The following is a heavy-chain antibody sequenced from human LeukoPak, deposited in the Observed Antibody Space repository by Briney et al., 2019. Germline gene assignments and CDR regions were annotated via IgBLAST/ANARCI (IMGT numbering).Heavy chain of an antibody. D-gene: IGHD3-22*01. Sequence: KTSETLSLTCTVSGGSISSYYWNWIRQPPGKGLEWIGYIYSSGSTTYNPSLKSRVTISVDTSKNQFSLKLNSVTAADTAVYYCARSPANLHYGSSGYYTDYWGQGTLVTVSS. J-gene: IGHJ4*02. CDR2: IYSSGST. CDR3: ARSPANLHYGSSGYYTDY. V-gene: IGHV4-59*01. CDR1: GGSISSYY.